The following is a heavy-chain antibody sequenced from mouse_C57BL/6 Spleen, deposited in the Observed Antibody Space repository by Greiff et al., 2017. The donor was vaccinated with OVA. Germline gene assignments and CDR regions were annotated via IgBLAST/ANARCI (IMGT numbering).Heavy chain of an antibody. Sequence: VQLQESGAELVRPGASVKLSCKASGYTFTDYYINWVKQRPGQGLEWIARIYPGSGNTYYNEKFKGKATLTAEKSSSTAYMQLSSLTSEDSAVYFCAREKDYYGSLDYWGQGTTLTVSS. CDR1: GYTFTDYY. CDR3: AREKDYYGSLDY. CDR2: IYPGSGNT. J-gene: IGHJ2*01. D-gene: IGHD1-1*01. V-gene: IGHV1-76*01.